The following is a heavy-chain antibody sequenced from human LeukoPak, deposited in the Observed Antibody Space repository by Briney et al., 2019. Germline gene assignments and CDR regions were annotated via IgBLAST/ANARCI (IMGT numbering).Heavy chain of an antibody. CDR1: GFTFIRYA. CDR2: IHSSGGT. CDR3: IVFGDSNH. V-gene: IGHV3-23*01. Sequence: GGSLRLSCEASGFTFIRYAMSWVRQAPGKGLEWVSAIHSSGGTYYADSVKGRFTISRDTSKNTLYLQINSLRVEDTAVYYCIVFGDSNHWGQGTLVTVSS. D-gene: IGHD4-17*01. J-gene: IGHJ5*02.